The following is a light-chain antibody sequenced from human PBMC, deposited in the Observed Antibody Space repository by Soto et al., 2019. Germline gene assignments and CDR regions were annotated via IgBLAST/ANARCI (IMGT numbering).Light chain of an antibody. V-gene: IGLV2-14*03. CDR3: SSYVGVSTSVV. J-gene: IGLJ2*01. CDR1: SSDVGGYNY. CDR2: DVI. Sequence: QSALTQPPSVSGSPGQSITISCTGTSSDVGGYNYVSWYQQHPGKAPKLMIFDVIFRPSGVSNRFSGSKSGNTASLTISGLQAEDEADYYCSSYVGVSTSVVFGGGTKLTVL.